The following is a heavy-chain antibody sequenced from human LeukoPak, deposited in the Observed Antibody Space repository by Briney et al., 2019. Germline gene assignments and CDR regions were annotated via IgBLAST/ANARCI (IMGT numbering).Heavy chain of an antibody. CDR2: ISNSDGST. Sequence: GGSLRLSCAASEFSVGSNYMTWVRQAPGKGLEWVSTISNSDGSTYYADSVKGRFSISRDNAENTLYLQMNSLRADDTALYYCVKDKGYIGEDAFDIWGQGTMVTVSS. J-gene: IGHJ3*02. CDR1: EFSVGSNY. D-gene: IGHD3-10*01. CDR3: VKDKGYIGEDAFDI. V-gene: IGHV3-23*01.